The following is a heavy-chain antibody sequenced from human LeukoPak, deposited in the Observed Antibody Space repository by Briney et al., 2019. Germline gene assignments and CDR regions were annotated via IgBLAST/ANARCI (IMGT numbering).Heavy chain of an antibody. CDR3: ARGGTVVRGADDAFDT. Sequence: ASVKVSCKASGYTFTDYYMHWVRQAPGQGLEWMGWINPNSGVTKYAQNFQGRVTMTRDTSISTVYMDLTRLISDDTAVYSCARGGTVVRGADDAFDTWGQGTMVTVSS. CDR2: INPNSGVT. J-gene: IGHJ3*02. V-gene: IGHV1-2*02. CDR1: GYTFTDYY. D-gene: IGHD3-10*01.